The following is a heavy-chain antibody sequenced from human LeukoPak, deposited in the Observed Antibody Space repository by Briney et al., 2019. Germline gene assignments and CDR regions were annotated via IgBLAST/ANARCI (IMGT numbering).Heavy chain of an antibody. CDR3: ARGRCSGGSCYTDY. CDR1: GGSVSSGSYY. D-gene: IGHD2-15*01. V-gene: IGHV4-61*01. CDR2: IYYSGST. J-gene: IGHJ4*02. Sequence: SETLSLTCTVSGGSVSSGSYYWSWIRQPPGKGLEWIGYIYYSGSTNYNPSLKSRVTISVDTSKNQFSLKLSSVTAADTAVYYCARGRCSGGSCYTDYWGQGTLVTVSS.